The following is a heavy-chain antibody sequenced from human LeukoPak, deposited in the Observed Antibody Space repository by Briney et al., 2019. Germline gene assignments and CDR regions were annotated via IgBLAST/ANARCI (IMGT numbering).Heavy chain of an antibody. J-gene: IGHJ4*02. D-gene: IGHD1-26*01. CDR2: ISAYNGKT. V-gene: IGHV1-18*01. CDR3: ARDVGSSSDRDY. Sequence: AAVKVSCKASGYTFTSYGISWVRQAPGQGLEGMGWISAYNGKTDYAQSLQGRGTMTIDTAPSTVYMELRSVRSDDTAVYYCARDVGSSSDRDYWGQGTLVRVSS. CDR1: GYTFTSYG.